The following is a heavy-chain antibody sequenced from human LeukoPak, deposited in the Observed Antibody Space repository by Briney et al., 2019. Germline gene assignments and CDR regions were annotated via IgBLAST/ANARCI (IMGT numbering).Heavy chain of an antibody. CDR1: GGSINSYY. J-gene: IGHJ4*02. V-gene: IGHV4-59*08. Sequence: PSETLSLTCTVSGGSINSYYWSWIRQPPGKGLEWIGYVSYSGTTKYNPSLENRVAISVDTSKNEFSLKLNSVTAADTAVYYCVRQGGFSSPASVWGQGTLVTVSS. D-gene: IGHD6-19*01. CDR2: VSYSGTT. CDR3: VRQGGFSSPASV.